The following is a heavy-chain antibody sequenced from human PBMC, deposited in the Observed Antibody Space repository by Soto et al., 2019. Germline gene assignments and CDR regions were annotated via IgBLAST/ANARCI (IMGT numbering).Heavy chain of an antibody. CDR3: ARGEGSGYDWVYYYYGMDV. J-gene: IGHJ6*02. D-gene: IGHD5-12*01. V-gene: IGHV4-59*01. Sequence: PSETLSLTCTVSGGSIIRYYWSWIRQPPGKGLEWIGYIYYSGSTNYNPSLKSRVTISVDTSKNQFSLKLGSVTAADTAVYYCARGEGSGYDWVYYYYGMDVWGQGTTVTVSS. CDR2: IYYSGST. CDR1: GGSIIRYY.